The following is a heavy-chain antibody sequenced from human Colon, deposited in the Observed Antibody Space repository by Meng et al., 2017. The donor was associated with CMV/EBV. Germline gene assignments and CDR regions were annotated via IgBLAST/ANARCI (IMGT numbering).Heavy chain of an antibody. J-gene: IGHJ4*02. CDR1: GFSLSTIGMG. CDR2: IYWDDDK. D-gene: IGHD3-10*01. Sequence: ITLKGSGPTLVKPTQTLTLTCTFSGFSLSTIGMGVGWIRQSPGKALEWLGVIYWDDDKRYSPSLKSRLTITKDTSKNQVVLTMTNLDPLDTATYYCAHRPYGSGSYFFDYWGQGTLVTVSS. V-gene: IGHV2-5*02. CDR3: AHRPYGSGSYFFDY.